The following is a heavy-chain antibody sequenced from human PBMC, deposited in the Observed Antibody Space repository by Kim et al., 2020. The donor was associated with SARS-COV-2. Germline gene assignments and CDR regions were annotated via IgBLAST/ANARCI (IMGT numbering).Heavy chain of an antibody. Sequence: GGSLRLSCAASGFTFSSYAMHWVRQAPGKGLEWVAVISYDGSNKYYADSVKGRFTISRDNSKNTLYLQMNSLRAEDTAVYYCARSSSGSYWGYFDYWGQG. CDR2: ISYDGSNK. CDR1: GFTFSSYA. V-gene: IGHV3-30*04. J-gene: IGHJ4*02. D-gene: IGHD1-26*01. CDR3: ARSSSGSYWGYFDY.